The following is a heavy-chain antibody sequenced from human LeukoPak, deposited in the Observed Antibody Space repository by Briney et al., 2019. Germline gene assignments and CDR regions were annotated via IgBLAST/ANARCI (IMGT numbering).Heavy chain of an antibody. CDR1: GFTFSNYS. J-gene: IGHJ5*02. Sequence: GGSLRLSCAASGFTFSNYSMHWVRQAPGKGLVWVSSINSDGINIYYADSVKGRFTISRDNAKNTLYLQMNSLRADDTAVNYCVRKYSGSYSWFDPWGQGTLVTVSS. D-gene: IGHD1-26*01. CDR3: VRKYSGSYSWFDP. V-gene: IGHV3-74*01. CDR2: INSDGINI.